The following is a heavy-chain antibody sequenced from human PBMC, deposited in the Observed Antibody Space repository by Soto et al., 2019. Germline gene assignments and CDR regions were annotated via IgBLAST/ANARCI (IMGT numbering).Heavy chain of an antibody. CDR2: ISSSSSYI. V-gene: IGHV3-21*01. CDR1: GFTFSSYS. D-gene: IGHD5-18*01. J-gene: IGHJ6*02. CDR3: AREGYSYGFYYYGMDV. Sequence: PGGPLRLSCASSGFTFSSYSMNWVRQAPGKGLEWVSSISSSSSYIYYADSVKGRFTISRDNAKNSLYLQMNSLRAEDTAVYYCAREGYSYGFYYYGMDVWGQGTTVTVSS.